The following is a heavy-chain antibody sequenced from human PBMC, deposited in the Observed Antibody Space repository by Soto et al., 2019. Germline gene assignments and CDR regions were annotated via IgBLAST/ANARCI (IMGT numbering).Heavy chain of an antibody. V-gene: IGHV4-31*03. Sequence: QVQLQESGPGLVKPSQTLSLSCTVSGGSISSGGYYWSWIRQHPGEGLEWIGYIYYSGSTYYNPSLKRRVAISVDTSKNQLSLKLSSVTAADTAIYYCASNRDGYNQFYFDYWGQGTLVTVSS. CDR3: ASNRDGYNQFYFDY. J-gene: IGHJ4*02. D-gene: IGHD5-12*01. CDR2: IYYSGST. CDR1: GGSISSGGYY.